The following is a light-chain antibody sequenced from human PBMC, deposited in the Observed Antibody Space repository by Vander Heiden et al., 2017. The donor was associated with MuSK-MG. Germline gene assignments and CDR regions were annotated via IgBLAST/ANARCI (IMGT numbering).Light chain of an antibody. CDR2: DVS. CDR1: SSDVGGYND. CDR3: CSNAGSYVV. V-gene: IGLV2-11*01. Sequence: QSALTHPRSASGSPGPPVTISCTGTSSDVGGYNDGSWYQQHPGKAPKLMIYDVSKRPAGVPGRFSGSKAGNTASLTISGHQAEDEADYYSCSNAGSYVVFGGGTKLTVL. J-gene: IGLJ2*01.